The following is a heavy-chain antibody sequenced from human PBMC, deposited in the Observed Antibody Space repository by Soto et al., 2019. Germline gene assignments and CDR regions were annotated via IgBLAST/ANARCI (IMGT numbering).Heavy chain of an antibody. CDR1: GFTLSSFA. Sequence: QLMQSGGGVVQPGESLRLSCAASGFTLSSFAIHWVRQAPGKGLEWVAVISSHGRHKYYADSLKDRFTISRDNSINTVSLEGAGLRPEDTAAYYCAKHLGTMGWEYFDHWGQGTLVIVSS. D-gene: IGHD7-27*01. CDR3: AKHLGTMGWEYFDH. CDR2: ISSHGRHK. J-gene: IGHJ4*02. V-gene: IGHV3-30*18.